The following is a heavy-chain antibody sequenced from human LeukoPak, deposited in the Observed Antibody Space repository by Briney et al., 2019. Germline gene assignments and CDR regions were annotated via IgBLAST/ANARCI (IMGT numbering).Heavy chain of an antibody. CDR1: GGSISSGGYS. Sequence: SETLSLTCAVSGGSISSGGYSWSWIRQPPRKGLEWIGYIYHSGSTYYNPSLKSRVTISVDRSKNQFSLKLSSVTAADTAVYYCAGGGTYNWFDPWGQGTLVTVSS. CDR3: AGGGTYNWFDP. CDR2: IYHSGST. D-gene: IGHD2-15*01. J-gene: IGHJ5*02. V-gene: IGHV4-30-2*01.